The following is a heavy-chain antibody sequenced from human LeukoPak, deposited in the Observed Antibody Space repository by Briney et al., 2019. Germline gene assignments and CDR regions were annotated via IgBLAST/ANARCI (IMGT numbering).Heavy chain of an antibody. D-gene: IGHD6-19*01. V-gene: IGHV1-18*01. Sequence: ASVKVSCKASGGTFSSYAISWVRQAPGQGLEWMGWISAYNGNTNYAQKLQGRVTMTTDTSTSTAYMELRSLRSDDTAVYYCARSGLNWVAGNLYNWFDPWGQGTLVTVSS. J-gene: IGHJ5*02. CDR1: GGTFSSYA. CDR2: ISAYNGNT. CDR3: ARSGLNWVAGNLYNWFDP.